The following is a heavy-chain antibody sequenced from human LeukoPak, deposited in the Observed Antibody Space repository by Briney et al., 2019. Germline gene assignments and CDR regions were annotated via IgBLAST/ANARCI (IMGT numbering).Heavy chain of an antibody. CDR2: ISSSGSTI. V-gene: IGHV3-11*04. CDR3: ARGIGAAGIGSNGY. J-gene: IGHJ4*02. CDR1: GFTFSDYY. Sequence: NPGGSLRLSCAASGFTFSDYYMSWLRHAPGKGLEWVSYISSSGSTIYYADPVKGRFTISRYNAKNSLYLQMNSLRAEDTAVYYWARGIGAAGIGSNGYWGQGTLVTVSS. D-gene: IGHD6-13*01.